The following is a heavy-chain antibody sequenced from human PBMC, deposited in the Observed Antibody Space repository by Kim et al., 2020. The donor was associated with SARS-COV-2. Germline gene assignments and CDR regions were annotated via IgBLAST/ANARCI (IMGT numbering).Heavy chain of an antibody. V-gene: IGHV4-34*01. D-gene: IGHD3-9*01. Sequence: SETLSLTCAVYGGSFSGYYWSWIRQPPGKGLESIGEINHSGSTNYNPSLKSRVTISVDTSKNQFSLKLSSVTAADTAVYYCARGHVLRYFDWFLRYYGMDVWGQGTTVTVSS. CDR1: GGSFSGYY. J-gene: IGHJ6*02. CDR2: INHSGST. CDR3: ARGHVLRYFDWFLRYYGMDV.